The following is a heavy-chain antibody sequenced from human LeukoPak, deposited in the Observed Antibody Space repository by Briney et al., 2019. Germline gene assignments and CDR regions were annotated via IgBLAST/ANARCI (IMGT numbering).Heavy chain of an antibody. CDR2: ISGSGGST. Sequence: GGSLRLSCAASGFTLSSYAMSWVRQAPGKGLEWVSAISGSGGSTYYADSVKGRFTISRDNAEDSLYLQMNSLRGEDTALYYCAQGSSRYDYWGQGTLVTVSS. J-gene: IGHJ4*02. CDR1: GFTLSSYA. D-gene: IGHD6-13*01. CDR3: AQGSSRYDY. V-gene: IGHV3-23*01.